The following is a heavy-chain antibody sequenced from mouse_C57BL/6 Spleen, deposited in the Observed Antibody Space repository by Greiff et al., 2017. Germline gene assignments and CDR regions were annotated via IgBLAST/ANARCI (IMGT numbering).Heavy chain of an antibody. CDR1: GYTFTDYE. CDR3: TRWGTVVASGFAY. J-gene: IGHJ3*01. CDR2: IDPETGGT. V-gene: IGHV1-15*01. Sequence: VQLQQSGAELVRPGASVTLSCKASGYTFTDYEMHWVKQTPVHGLEWIGAIDPETGGTAYNQKFKGKAILTADKSSSTAYMELRSLTSEDSAVYYCTRWGTVVASGFAYWGQGTLVTVSA. D-gene: IGHD1-1*01.